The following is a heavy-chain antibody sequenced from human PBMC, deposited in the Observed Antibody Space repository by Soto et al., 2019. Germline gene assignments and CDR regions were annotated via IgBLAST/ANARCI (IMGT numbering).Heavy chain of an antibody. CDR3: ATKRTYCGGDCSMGTYYYCMDV. CDR1: GYTFTSYY. Sequence: ASVKVSCKASGYTFTSYYMHWVRQAPGQGLEWMGIINPSGGSTSYAQKFQGRVTMTRDTSTSTVYMELSSLRSEDTAVYYCATKRTYCGGDCSMGTYYYCMDVWGQGTTVTVSS. CDR2: INPSGGST. V-gene: IGHV1-46*01. J-gene: IGHJ6*02. D-gene: IGHD2-21*02.